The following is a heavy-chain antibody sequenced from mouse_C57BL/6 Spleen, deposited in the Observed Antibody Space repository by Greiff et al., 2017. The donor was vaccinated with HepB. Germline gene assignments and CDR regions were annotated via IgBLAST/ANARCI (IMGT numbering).Heavy chain of an antibody. V-gene: IGHV5-17*01. CDR3: ARSNYFDY. CDR2: ISSGSSTI. Sequence: EVKLVESGGGLVKPGGSLKLSCAASGFTFSDYGMHWVRQAPEKGLEWVAYISSGSSTIYYADTVKGRFTISRDNAKNTLFLQMTSLRAEDSAMYYCARSNYFDYWGQGTTLTVSS. CDR1: GFTFSDYG. J-gene: IGHJ2*01.